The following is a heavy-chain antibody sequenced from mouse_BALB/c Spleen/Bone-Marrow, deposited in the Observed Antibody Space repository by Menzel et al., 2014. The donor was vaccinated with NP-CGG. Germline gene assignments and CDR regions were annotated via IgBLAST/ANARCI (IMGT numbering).Heavy chain of an antibody. V-gene: IGHV14-3*02. J-gene: IGHJ3*01. Sequence: EVKLMESGAELVKPGASVKLSCTASGFNIXDTYMRWVKQRPEQGLEWIGRIDPANGNTKYDPKFQGKATITADTSSNTAYLQLSSLTSEDTAVYYCARNGNYGAWFAYWGQGTLVTVSA. D-gene: IGHD2-1*01. CDR1: GFNIXDTY. CDR2: IDPANGNT. CDR3: ARNGNYGAWFAY.